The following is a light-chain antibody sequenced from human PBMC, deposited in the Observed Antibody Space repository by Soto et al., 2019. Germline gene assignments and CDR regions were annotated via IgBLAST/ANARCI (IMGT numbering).Light chain of an antibody. V-gene: IGKV1-5*01. J-gene: IGKJ1*01. Sequence: DIQMIQSPSTLSASVGDRFTITCRASQSISSWLAWYEQKPGKAPKLLIYHASSLESGVPSRFRGSGSGTEFTLTISSLQPDDFETYYCQQYNSYSQTFGQGTKVDIK. CDR1: QSISSW. CDR2: HAS. CDR3: QQYNSYSQT.